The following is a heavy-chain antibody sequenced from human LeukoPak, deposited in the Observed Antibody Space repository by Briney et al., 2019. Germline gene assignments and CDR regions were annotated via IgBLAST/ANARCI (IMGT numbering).Heavy chain of an antibody. V-gene: IGHV3-53*01. CDR3: ARDHFELLWFGESAPYYYYYMDV. CDR1: GFTVSSNY. Sequence: GGSLRLSCAASGFTVSSNYLSWVRQAPVKGLEWVSVIYSGGSTYYADSVKGRFTISRDNSKNTLYLQMNSLRAEDTAVYYCARDHFELLWFGESAPYYYYYMDVWGKGTTVTVSS. D-gene: IGHD3-10*01. J-gene: IGHJ6*03. CDR2: IYSGGST.